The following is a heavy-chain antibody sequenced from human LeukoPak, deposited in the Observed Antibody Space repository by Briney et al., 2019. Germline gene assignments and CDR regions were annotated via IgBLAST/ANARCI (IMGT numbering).Heavy chain of an antibody. CDR1: GFTFSSYG. J-gene: IGHJ4*02. V-gene: IGHV3-30*18. Sequence: GGSLRLSCAASGFTFSSYGMHWDRQAPGKGLEWVAVISYDGSNKYCADSVKGRFTISRDNSKNTLYLQMNSLRAEDTAVYYCAKDRVPYGEFDYWGQGTLVTVSP. D-gene: IGHD4-17*01. CDR3: AKDRVPYGEFDY. CDR2: ISYDGSNK.